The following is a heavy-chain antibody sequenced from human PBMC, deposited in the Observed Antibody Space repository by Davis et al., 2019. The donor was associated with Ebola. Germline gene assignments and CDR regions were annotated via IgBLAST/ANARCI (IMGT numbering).Heavy chain of an antibody. J-gene: IGHJ4*02. CDR2: IYPGDSDT. CDR1: GYSFTRYW. CDR3: ARQTTVTTDFDY. D-gene: IGHD4-17*01. Sequence: GESLKISCQGSGYSFTRYWIGWVRQMPGKGLEWMGIIYPGDSDTRYSPSFQGQVTISADRSISTAYLQWSSLKASDTAMYYCARQTTVTTDFDYWGQGTLVTVPS. V-gene: IGHV5-51*01.